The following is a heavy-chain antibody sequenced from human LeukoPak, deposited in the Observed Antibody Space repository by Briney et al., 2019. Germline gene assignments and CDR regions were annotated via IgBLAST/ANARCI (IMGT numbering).Heavy chain of an antibody. D-gene: IGHD6-19*01. CDR3: VRGGSGYDY. J-gene: IGHJ4*02. CDR2: INQGGSEK. V-gene: IGHV3-7*05. Sequence: PGGSLRLSCAASRFTFSNYWMSWVRQPAGKGLEWVANINQGGSEKYYLNSVKGRFTISRDNAKNSLYLQMNSLRADDTAIYYCVRGGSGYDYWGQGTLVTVSS. CDR1: RFTFSNYW.